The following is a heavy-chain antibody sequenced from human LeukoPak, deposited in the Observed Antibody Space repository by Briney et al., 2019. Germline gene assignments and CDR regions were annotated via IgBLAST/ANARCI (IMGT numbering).Heavy chain of an antibody. D-gene: IGHD5-18*01. Sequence: ASVKVSCKASGYTFSSYDINWVRQATGQGLEWMGWMNPNSGNTGYAQKFQGRVTITRDTSASTAYMELSSLRSEDTAVYYCARTRGYSYGYRDLAYWGQGTLVTVSS. CDR2: MNPNSGNT. J-gene: IGHJ4*02. CDR1: GYTFSSYD. V-gene: IGHV1-8*01. CDR3: ARTRGYSYGYRDLAY.